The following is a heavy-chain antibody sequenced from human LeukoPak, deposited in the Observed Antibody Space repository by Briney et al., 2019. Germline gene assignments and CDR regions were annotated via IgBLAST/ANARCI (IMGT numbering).Heavy chain of an antibody. D-gene: IGHD3-22*01. CDR3: ASIGGYYYDSSGSRGGY. V-gene: IGHV3-48*03. J-gene: IGHJ4*02. CDR2: FSSSGSTI. CDR1: GFTFSSYE. Sequence: PGGSLRLSCAASGFTFSSYEMNWVRHAPGKGLEGVSYFSSSGSTIYYADSVKGRFTIHRDNAKNSLYLHIHSVRAEDTAVYYCASIGGYYYDSSGSRGGYWGQGTLVTVSS.